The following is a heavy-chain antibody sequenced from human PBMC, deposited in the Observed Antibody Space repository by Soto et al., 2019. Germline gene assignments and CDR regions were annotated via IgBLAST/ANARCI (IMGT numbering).Heavy chain of an antibody. CDR3: ARLLVVPAALLDYYGMDV. V-gene: IGHV1-18*01. Sequence: APVKVSCKASGYTFTSYGISWERQAPGQGLEWMGWIRAYNGNTNCAQKLQGRVTITPHTSTSTAYMELRSLRSDDTAVHYCARLLVVPAALLDYYGMDVRGQGTTVHVSS. CDR1: GYTFTSYG. D-gene: IGHD2-2*02. CDR2: IRAYNGNT. J-gene: IGHJ6*02.